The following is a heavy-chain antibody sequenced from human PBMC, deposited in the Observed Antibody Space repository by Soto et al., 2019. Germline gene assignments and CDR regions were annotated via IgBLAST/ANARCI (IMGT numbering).Heavy chain of an antibody. CDR2: ISSSSSTI. CDR1: GFTFSSYS. CDR3: ARDNKYYDFWSAVYYMDV. D-gene: IGHD3-3*01. V-gene: IGHV3-48*01. J-gene: IGHJ6*03. Sequence: PGGSLRLSCAASGFTFSSYSMNWVRQAPGKGLEWVSYISSSSSTIYYADSVKGRFTISRDNAKNSLYLQMNSLRAEDTAVYYCARDNKYYDFWSAVYYMDVWGKGTTVTVSS.